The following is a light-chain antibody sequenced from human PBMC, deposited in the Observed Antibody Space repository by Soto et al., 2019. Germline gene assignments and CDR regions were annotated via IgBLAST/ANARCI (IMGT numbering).Light chain of an antibody. CDR3: QKHDGVPL. J-gene: IGKJ3*01. V-gene: IGKV1-33*01. CDR1: QDISNH. CDR2: DAS. Sequence: DIQLTQSPSSLSASVVDRVTITCQASQDISNHLNWYQQKPGKAPNLLIYDASDLETGVPSRFSGGGSGTFFSFTINSLQPEDIATYYCQKHDGVPLFGPGTKVEIK.